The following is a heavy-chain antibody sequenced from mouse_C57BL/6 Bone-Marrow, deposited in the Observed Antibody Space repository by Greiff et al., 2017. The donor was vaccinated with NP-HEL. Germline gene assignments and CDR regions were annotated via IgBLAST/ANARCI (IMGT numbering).Heavy chain of an antibody. Sequence: EVKLMESGGGLVQPGGSMKLSCVASGFTFSNYWMNWVRPSPEKGLEWVAQIRLKSDNYATHYAESVKGRFTIASEDSKSSVYLQLNNLRAEYTGIYYCKVGTTVVPFDYWGQGTTLTVSS. D-gene: IGHD1-1*01. CDR2: IRLKSDNYAT. CDR3: KVGTTVVPFDY. V-gene: IGHV6-3*01. CDR1: GFTFSNYW. J-gene: IGHJ2*01.